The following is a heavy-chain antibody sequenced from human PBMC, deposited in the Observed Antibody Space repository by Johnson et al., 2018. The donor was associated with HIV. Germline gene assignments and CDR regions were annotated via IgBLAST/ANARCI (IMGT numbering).Heavy chain of an antibody. CDR2: ISSSGSTI. Sequence: VQVLESGGGLVKPGGSLRLSCAASGIIFSDYYMSWIRQAPGKGLEWVSHISSSGSTIYYAESVKGRFTISRDNAKNTLYLQMNSLRAEDTAVYYCAREKATLWFRASGAAFDIWGQGTAVTVSS. D-gene: IGHD3-10*01. J-gene: IGHJ3*02. V-gene: IGHV3-11*04. CDR3: AREKATLWFRASGAAFDI. CDR1: GIIFSDYY.